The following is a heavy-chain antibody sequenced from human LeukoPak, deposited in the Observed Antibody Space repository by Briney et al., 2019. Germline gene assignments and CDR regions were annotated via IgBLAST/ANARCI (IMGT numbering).Heavy chain of an antibody. V-gene: IGHV3-66*01. J-gene: IGHJ4*02. CDR3: ARESRGLGDNFDY. CDR2: IYSGGST. Sequence: GGSLRLSCAASGFTVSSNYMSWVRQAPGKGLEWVSVIYSGGSTYYADSVKGRFTISRDNSKNTLYLQMNSLRAEDTAVYYCARESRGLGDNFDYWGQGNLVTVSS. D-gene: IGHD4-17*01. CDR1: GFTVSSNY.